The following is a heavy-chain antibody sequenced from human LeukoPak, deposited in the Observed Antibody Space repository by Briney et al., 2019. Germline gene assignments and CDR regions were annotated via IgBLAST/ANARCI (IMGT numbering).Heavy chain of an antibody. V-gene: IGHV3-21*04. J-gene: IGHJ3*02. CDR2: ISSSSSYI. Sequence: GGSLRLSCAVSGFTFSSYSMNWVRQAPGKGLEWVSSISSSSSYIYYADSVKGRFTISRDNAKNSLYLQMNSLRAEDTAVYYCARDPEYSSGWYGGDVAFDIWGQGTMVTVSS. D-gene: IGHD6-19*01. CDR1: GFTFSSYS. CDR3: ARDPEYSSGWYGGDVAFDI.